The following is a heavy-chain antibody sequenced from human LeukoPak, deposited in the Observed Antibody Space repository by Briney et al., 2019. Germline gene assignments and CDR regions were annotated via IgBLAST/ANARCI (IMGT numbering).Heavy chain of an antibody. V-gene: IGHV3-9*03. CDR2: ISWNSGSI. CDR1: GFTFDDYA. CDR3: AKGRYYDSSGPFDY. D-gene: IGHD3-22*01. J-gene: IGHJ4*02. Sequence: PGGSLRLSCAASGFTFDDYAMHWVRQAPGKGLEWVSGISWNSGSIGYADSVKGRFTISRDNAKNSLYLQMNSLRAEDMALYYCAKGRYYDSSGPFDYWGQGTLVTVSS.